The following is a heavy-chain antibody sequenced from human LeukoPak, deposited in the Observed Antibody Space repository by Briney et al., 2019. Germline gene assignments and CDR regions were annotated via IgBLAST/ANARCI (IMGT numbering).Heavy chain of an antibody. CDR2: ISGSGGST. CDR3: AKTDAFDI. CDR1: GFAFSSNW. V-gene: IGHV3-23*01. Sequence: AGGSLRPSCAASGFAFSSNWMHWVRQTPGKGLEWVSAISGSGGSTYYADSVKGRFTISRDNSKNTLYLQTNSLRAEDTAVYYCAKTDAFDIWGQGTMVTVSS. J-gene: IGHJ3*02.